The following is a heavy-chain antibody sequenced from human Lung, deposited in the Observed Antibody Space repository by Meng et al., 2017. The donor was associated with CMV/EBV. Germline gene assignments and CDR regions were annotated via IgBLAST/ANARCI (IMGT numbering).Heavy chain of an antibody. D-gene: IGHD3-3*01. CDR1: GFTFSDYY. CDR3: ASPPAEFWMDR. CDR2: ISSSGSTI. V-gene: IGHV3-11*04. J-gene: IGHJ4*02. Sequence: GGSMRLXCAASGFTFSDYYMSWIRQAPGKGLEWVSYISSSGSTIYYADSVKGRFTISRDNAKNSLYLQMNSLRAEDTAVYYCASPPAEFWMDRRGQGTLVTVSS.